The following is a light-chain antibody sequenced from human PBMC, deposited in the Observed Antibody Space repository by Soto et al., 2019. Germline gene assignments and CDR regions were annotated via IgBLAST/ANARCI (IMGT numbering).Light chain of an antibody. Sequence: AIRMTQSPSSLSASTGDRVTITFRASHGISSYLAWYQQKPGKAPKLLIYAASTLQSGVPSRFSGSGSGTDFTLTISCLQSEDFATYYCQQYYSYPLTFGGGTKVDIK. CDR3: QQYYSYPLT. J-gene: IGKJ4*01. CDR1: HGISSY. V-gene: IGKV1-8*01. CDR2: AAS.